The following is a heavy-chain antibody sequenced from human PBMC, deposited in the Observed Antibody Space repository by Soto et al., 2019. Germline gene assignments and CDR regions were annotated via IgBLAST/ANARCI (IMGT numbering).Heavy chain of an antibody. CDR2: IWDDGSNK. CDR1: GFTFSSYG. J-gene: IGHJ4*02. Sequence: QVQLVESGGGVVQPGRSLRLSCAASGFTFSSYGMHWVRQAPGKGLEWVAVIWDDGSNKYYADSVKGRFTISRDNSKNTLYLKMNSARAEDTAGYYCARAEGSWSPPDFVYWGQGTLVTVSS. CDR3: ARAEGSWSPPDFVY. V-gene: IGHV3-33*01. D-gene: IGHD6-13*01.